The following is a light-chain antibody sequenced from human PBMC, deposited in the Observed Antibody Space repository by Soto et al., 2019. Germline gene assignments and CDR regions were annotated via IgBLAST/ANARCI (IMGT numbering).Light chain of an antibody. Sequence: EIVLTQSPATLSLSPGERATLSCRASQSVSRYLAWYQQKPGQAPTLLIYDASNRATGIPARFSGSGSGTDFTLTISSQEPEDFAVYYCQQRSNWPPYTFGQGTKVEIK. CDR3: QQRSNWPPYT. V-gene: IGKV3-11*01. CDR1: QSVSRY. CDR2: DAS. J-gene: IGKJ2*01.